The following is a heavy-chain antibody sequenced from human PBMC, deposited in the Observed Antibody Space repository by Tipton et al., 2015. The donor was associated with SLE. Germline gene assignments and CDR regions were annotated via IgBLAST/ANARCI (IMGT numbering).Heavy chain of an antibody. CDR3: ARQSGSYAFDI. CDR2: ISYDGSNK. D-gene: IGHD1-26*01. J-gene: IGHJ3*02. V-gene: IGHV3-30-3*01. CDR1: GFTFSSYA. Sequence: RSLRLSCAASGFTFSSYAMHWVRQAPGKGLEWVAVISYDGSNKYYADSVKGRFTISRDNAKNSLYLQMNSLRAEDTAVYYCARQSGSYAFDIWGQGTMVTVSS.